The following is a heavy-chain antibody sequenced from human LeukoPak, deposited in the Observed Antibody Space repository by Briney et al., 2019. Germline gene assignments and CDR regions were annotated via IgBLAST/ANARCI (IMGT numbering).Heavy chain of an antibody. CDR2: ISGSGGST. J-gene: IGHJ5*02. CDR1: GFTFSSYA. Sequence: GGPLRLSCAASGFTFSSYAMSWVRQAPGKGLEWVSAISGSGGSTYYADSVKGRFTISRDNSKNTLYLQMNSLRAEDTAVYYCANSLPYYYDSSGYYLWGQGTLVTVSS. CDR3: ANSLPYYYDSSGYYL. D-gene: IGHD3-22*01. V-gene: IGHV3-23*01.